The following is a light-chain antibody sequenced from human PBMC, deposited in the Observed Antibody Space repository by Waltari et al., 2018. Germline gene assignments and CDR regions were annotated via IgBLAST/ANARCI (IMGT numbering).Light chain of an antibody. J-gene: IGKJ3*01. CDR2: YAS. CDR1: PSVTTP. Sequence: EMVLTQSPATVSLSPGESATLSCRASPSVTTPLAWYQHRPGQAPRLLIYYASNRATGIPARFSGSGFGTGFTLTISNLDPEDSAIYYCQQRSSWGFTFGPGPKVEIK. V-gene: IGKV3-11*01. CDR3: QQRSSWGFT.